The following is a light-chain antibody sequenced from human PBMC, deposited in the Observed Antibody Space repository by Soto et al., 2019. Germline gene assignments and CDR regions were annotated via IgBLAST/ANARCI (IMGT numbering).Light chain of an antibody. J-gene: IGKJ1*01. CDR2: DAS. Sequence: SQETPSLSPGAIATLSCRASQSVSSYLAWYQQKPGQAPRLLIYDASNRATGTPARFSGSGSGTDFTLTISSLEPEDFTVYCCQQRSKRTCRFGQGTKVEIK. CDR3: QQRSKRTCR. CDR1: QSVSSY. V-gene: IGKV3-11*01.